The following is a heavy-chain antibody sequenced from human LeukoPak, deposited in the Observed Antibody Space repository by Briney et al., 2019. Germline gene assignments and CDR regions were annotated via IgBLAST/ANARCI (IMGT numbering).Heavy chain of an antibody. J-gene: IGHJ4*02. Sequence: GASVKVSCKASGYTFTSYGISWVRQAPGQGLEWMGWISAYNGNTNYAQKLQGRVTMTTDTSTSTAYMELRSLRSDDTAVYYCARETIGYSGYDWEGFDYWGQGTLVTVSS. D-gene: IGHD5-12*01. CDR2: ISAYNGNT. CDR1: GYTFTSYG. CDR3: ARETIGYSGYDWEGFDY. V-gene: IGHV1-18*01.